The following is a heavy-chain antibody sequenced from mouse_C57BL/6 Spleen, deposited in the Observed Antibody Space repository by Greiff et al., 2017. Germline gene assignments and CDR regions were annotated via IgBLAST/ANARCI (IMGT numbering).Heavy chain of an antibody. Sequence: QVQLQQSGAELVKPGASVKLSCKASGYTFTEYTIHWVKQRSGQGLEWIGWFYPGSGSIKYNEKFKDKAPLTADKSSGTVYMELSRLTSEDSAVXFCARHDYYYGSSYGYGDVWGTGTTVTVSS. CDR2: FYPGSGSI. D-gene: IGHD1-1*01. CDR3: ARHDYYYGSSYGYGDV. CDR1: GYTFTEYT. V-gene: IGHV1-62-2*01. J-gene: IGHJ1*03.